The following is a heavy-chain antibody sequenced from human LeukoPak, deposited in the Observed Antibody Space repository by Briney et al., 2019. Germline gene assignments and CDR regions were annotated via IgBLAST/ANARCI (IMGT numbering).Heavy chain of an antibody. D-gene: IGHD3-10*01. V-gene: IGHV3-23*01. CDR2: ISGSGGST. CDR1: GFTFSSYA. CDR3: AKSPGIYYPYYFDY. Sequence: GGSLRLSCAASGFTFSSYAMNWLRQAPGKGLEWVSSISGSGGSTYYADSVKGRFTISRDNSQNTLYLQMNSLRAEDTALYYCAKSPGIYYPYYFDYWGQGTLVTVSS. J-gene: IGHJ4*02.